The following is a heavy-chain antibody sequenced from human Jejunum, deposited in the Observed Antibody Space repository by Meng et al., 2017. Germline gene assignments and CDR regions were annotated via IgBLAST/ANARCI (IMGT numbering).Heavy chain of an antibody. V-gene: IGHV4-59*01. D-gene: IGHD6-6*01. J-gene: IGHJ3*02. CDR3: ARSTAFDVFNM. Sequence: SETLSLTCSVSGGSISTYYWSWIRQPPGKGLEWIGYIYHSGTTNYNPSLKSRVTISVDTSTNQVSLKLTSVVAADTAVYYCARSTAFDVFNMWGQGTTVTVSS. CDR1: GGSISTYY. CDR2: IYHSGTT.